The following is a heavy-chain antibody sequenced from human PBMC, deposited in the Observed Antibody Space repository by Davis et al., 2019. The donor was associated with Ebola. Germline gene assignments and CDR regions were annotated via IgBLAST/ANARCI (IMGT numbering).Heavy chain of an antibody. D-gene: IGHD3-16*01. Sequence: GESLKISCAASGFTFSDYYMSWIRQAPGKGLEWVSYISSSGKTIYYADSVKGRFTISRDNAKNSLYLQMNSLRAEDTATYYCARYCHYTDCSYFDCWGQGTMVAVSS. CDR3: ARYCHYTDCSYFDC. J-gene: IGHJ4*02. V-gene: IGHV3-11*01. CDR2: ISSSGKTI. CDR1: GFTFSDYY.